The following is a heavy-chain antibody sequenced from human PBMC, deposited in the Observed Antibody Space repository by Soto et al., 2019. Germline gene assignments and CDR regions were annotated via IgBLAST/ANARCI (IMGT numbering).Heavy chain of an antibody. CDR2: IKFDGSEK. CDR1: GFIFSDYW. Sequence: GGSLRLSCAASGFIFSDYWMSWVRQAPGKGPEWVANIKFDGSEKRYVDSVRGRFTISRDNSRNSLFLQMNSLRAGDTAVYYCVKDGGYCSSSTCYSPRNHYFDSWGQGTLVTVSS. D-gene: IGHD2-2*01. J-gene: IGHJ4*02. V-gene: IGHV3-7*03. CDR3: VKDGGYCSSSTCYSPRNHYFDS.